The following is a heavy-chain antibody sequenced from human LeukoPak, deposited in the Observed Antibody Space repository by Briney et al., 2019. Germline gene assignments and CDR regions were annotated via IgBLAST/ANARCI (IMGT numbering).Heavy chain of an antibody. Sequence: SETLSLTCTVSGGSISGYFGSWIRQPPGKGLEWIGYIYYSGSTYYNPSLKSRVTISVDTSKNQFSLKLSSVTAADTAVYYCARNGYFGPYVDCWRQGNPVTVSS. J-gene: IGHJ4*02. CDR1: GGSISGYF. CDR2: IYYSGST. V-gene: IGHV4-59*08. D-gene: IGHD5-18*01. CDR3: ARNGYFGPYVDC.